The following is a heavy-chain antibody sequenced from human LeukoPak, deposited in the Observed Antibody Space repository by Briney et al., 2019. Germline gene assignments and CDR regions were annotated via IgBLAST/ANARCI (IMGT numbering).Heavy chain of an antibody. J-gene: IGHJ4*02. D-gene: IGHD3-22*01. CDR1: GFTFSSYA. Sequence: GGSLRLSCAASGFTFSSYAMSWVRQAPGKGLEGVSTISGSGGSTYYADSVKGRFTISRDNSKNTLYLQMNSLRAEDTAVCYCARRASYDGTIFYFDYWGLGTLVTVSS. CDR3: ARRASYDGTIFYFDY. V-gene: IGHV3-23*01. CDR2: ISGSGGST.